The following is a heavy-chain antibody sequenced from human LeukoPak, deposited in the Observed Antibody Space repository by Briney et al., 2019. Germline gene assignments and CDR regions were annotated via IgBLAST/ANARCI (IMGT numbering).Heavy chain of an antibody. J-gene: IGHJ1*01. CDR2: VNPNDGGT. CDR1: GYTFTGYY. D-gene: IGHD6-13*01. CDR3: ARDLDSSWTGYFQP. V-gene: IGHV1-2*02. Sequence: GASVKVSCKASGYTFTGYYIHWVRQAPGQGLEWMGWVNPNDGGTNYAQKFQGRVTMTWDTPITTAYMELSSLTSDDTAVYYCARDLDSSWTGYFQPWGQGTLVTVSS.